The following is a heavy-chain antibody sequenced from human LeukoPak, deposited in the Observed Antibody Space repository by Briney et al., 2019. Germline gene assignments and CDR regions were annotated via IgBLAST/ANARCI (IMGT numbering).Heavy chain of an antibody. CDR1: GGSFSGYY. CDR2: INHSGST. CDR3: ARPRRGYSYGRTYSWFDP. D-gene: IGHD5-18*01. Sequence: SETLSLTCAVYGGSFSGYYWSWIRQPPGKGLEWIGEINHSGSTNYNPSLKSRVTISVDTSKNQFSLKLSSVTAADTAVYYCARPRRGYSYGRTYSWFDPWGQGTLVTVSS. V-gene: IGHV4-34*01. J-gene: IGHJ5*02.